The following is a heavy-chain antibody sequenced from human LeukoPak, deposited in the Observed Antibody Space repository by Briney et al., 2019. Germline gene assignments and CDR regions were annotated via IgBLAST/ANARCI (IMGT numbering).Heavy chain of an antibody. CDR3: AKDTGPAAGITADY. V-gene: IGHV3-23*01. J-gene: IGHJ4*02. CDR2: IRGSDDST. Sequence: GGSLRLSCAASGFTFSSYAMTWVRQAPGKGLEWVSTIRGSDDSTYYADSVKGRFTISRDNSKDTLYLQMNSLRAEDTAIYYCAKDTGPAAGITADYWGQGTLVTVSS. CDR1: GFTFSSYA. D-gene: IGHD6-13*01.